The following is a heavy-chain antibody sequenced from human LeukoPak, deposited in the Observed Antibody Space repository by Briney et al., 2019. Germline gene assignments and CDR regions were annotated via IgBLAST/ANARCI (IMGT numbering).Heavy chain of an antibody. J-gene: IGHJ4*02. CDR1: GFSLSTSGVG. V-gene: IGHV2-5*02. Sequence: SGPTLVKPTQTLTLTRTFSGFSLSTSGVGVGWIRQPPGKALEWLALIYWDDDKRYSPSLKSRLTITKDASKNQVVLTMTNMDPVDTATYYCAHSIMVGPDTAMATGFDYWGQGTLVTVSS. D-gene: IGHD5-18*01. CDR2: IYWDDDK. CDR3: AHSIMVGPDTAMATGFDY.